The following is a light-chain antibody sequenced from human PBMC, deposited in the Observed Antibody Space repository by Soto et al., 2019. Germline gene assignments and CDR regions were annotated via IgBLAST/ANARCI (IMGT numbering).Light chain of an antibody. CDR3: TSYTSSSTLEV. V-gene: IGLV2-14*01. Sequence: QSALTQPASVSGSPGQSTTISCTGTSSDVGGYNYVSWYQQHPGKAPKLMIYDVSYRPSGVSNRFSGSKSGNTASLTISGLQAEDEADYYCTSYTSSSTLEVFGGGTKLTVL. CDR1: SSDVGGYNY. CDR2: DVS. J-gene: IGLJ2*01.